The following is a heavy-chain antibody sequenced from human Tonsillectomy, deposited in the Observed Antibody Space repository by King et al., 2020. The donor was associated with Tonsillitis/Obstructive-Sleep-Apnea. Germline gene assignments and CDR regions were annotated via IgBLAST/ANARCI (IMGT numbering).Heavy chain of an antibody. D-gene: IGHD3-3*01. J-gene: IGHJ4*02. V-gene: IGHV7-4-1*02. Sequence: EQLVQSGSELKKPGASVKVPCKASGYTFTNYAVNWVRQAPGQGLEWMAWINTNTGNPTYAQGFTGRFVFSLDTSVSTAYLQISSLKAEDTAVYYCARDSYDFWSGPDYWGQGTLVTVSS. CDR3: ARDSYDFWSGPDY. CDR1: GYTFTNYA. CDR2: INTNTGNP.